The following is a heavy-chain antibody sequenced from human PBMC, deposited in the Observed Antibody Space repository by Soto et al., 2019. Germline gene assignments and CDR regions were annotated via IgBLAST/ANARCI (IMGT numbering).Heavy chain of an antibody. V-gene: IGHV3-21*01. CDR3: AREGGYCNGGGCRYFDY. Sequence: VLLVESGGGLVKPGGSLRLSCAASGFTFSTYSMNWVRQAPGKGLEWVSSINTASYIYYADSEKGRFTISRDDAKNSLYLQMNSLRDEDTAVYYCAREGGYCNGGGCRYFDYWGQGTLVTVSS. J-gene: IGHJ4*02. CDR2: INTASYI. D-gene: IGHD2-15*01. CDR1: GFTFSTYS.